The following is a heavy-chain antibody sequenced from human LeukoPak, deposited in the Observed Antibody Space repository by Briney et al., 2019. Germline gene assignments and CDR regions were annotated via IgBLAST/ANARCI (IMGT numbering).Heavy chain of an antibody. V-gene: IGHV1-18*04. CDR2: ISAYNGNT. J-gene: IGHJ4*02. D-gene: IGHD5-18*01. CDR3: ARREYSYGHEDY. CDR1: GYTFTSYG. Sequence: ASVKVPCKASGYTFTSYGISWVRQAPGQGLEWMGWISAYNGNTNYAQKLQGRVTMTTDTSTSTAYMELRSLRSDDTAVYYCARREYSYGHEDYWGQGTLVTVSS.